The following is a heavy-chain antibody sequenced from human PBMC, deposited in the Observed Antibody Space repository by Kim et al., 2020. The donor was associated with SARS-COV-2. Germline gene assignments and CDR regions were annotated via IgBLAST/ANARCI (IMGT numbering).Heavy chain of an antibody. V-gene: IGHV4-30-4*01. CDR2: IYYSGST. D-gene: IGHD3-10*01. J-gene: IGHJ5*02. CDR1: GGSISSGDYY. CDR3: ARVRRAQSGWFDP. Sequence: SETLSLTCTVSGGSISSGDYYWSWIRQPPGKGLEWIGYIYYSGSTYYNPSLKSRVTISVDTSKNQFSLKLSSVTAADTAVYYCARVRRAQSGWFDPWGQGTLVTVSS.